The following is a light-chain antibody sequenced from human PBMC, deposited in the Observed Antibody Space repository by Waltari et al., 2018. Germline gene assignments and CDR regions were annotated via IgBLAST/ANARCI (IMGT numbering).Light chain of an antibody. CDR3: QQSYTTSWT. CDR2: VAS. CDR1: QRIDNF. Sequence: DVQMTQSPFSLSASVGDRVTITCRASQRIDNFLSWYQQKPGKAPNLLIYVASNLQSGVPSRFSGSGFGTDFTLTITSLQPQDSATYYCQQSYTTSWTFGQGTTVEVK. V-gene: IGKV1-39*01. J-gene: IGKJ1*01.